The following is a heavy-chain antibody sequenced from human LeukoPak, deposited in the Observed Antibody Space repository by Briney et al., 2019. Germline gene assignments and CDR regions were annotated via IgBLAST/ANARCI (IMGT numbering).Heavy chain of an antibody. CDR2: IYYSGST. V-gene: IGHV4-61*01. CDR1: GGSVSSGSYY. CDR3: ARDYGADYYYYYMDV. Sequence: PSETLSLTCTVSGGSVSSGSYYWSWIRQPPGKGLEWIGYIYYSGSTNYNPSLRSRVTISVDTSKNQFSLKLSSVTAADTAVYYCARDYGADYYYYYMDVWGKGTTVTVSS. D-gene: IGHD4-17*01. J-gene: IGHJ6*03.